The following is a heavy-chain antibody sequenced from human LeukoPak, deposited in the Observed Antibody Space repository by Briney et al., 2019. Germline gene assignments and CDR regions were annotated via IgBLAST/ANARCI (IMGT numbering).Heavy chain of an antibody. V-gene: IGHV3-21*01. Sequence: PGGSLRLSCAASGFSFSSSSMSWVRQAPGKGLEWVSYIDSRSSYIFYADSVQGRFTLSRDNAKNSLILQMNSLRAEDTAVYYCARDTSGSQVITYLDYWGQGILVTVAS. CDR1: GFSFSSSS. CDR2: IDSRSSYI. CDR3: ARDTSGSQVITYLDY. J-gene: IGHJ4*02. D-gene: IGHD3-10*01.